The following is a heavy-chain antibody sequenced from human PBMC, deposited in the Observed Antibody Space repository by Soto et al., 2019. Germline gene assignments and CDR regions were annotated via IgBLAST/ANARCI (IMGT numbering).Heavy chain of an antibody. CDR3: VRDEFDSSGRYCGGPH. CDR1: GFTFSNYW. CDR2: IRNDGSTT. Sequence: EVQLVESGGGLVQPGGSLRLSCAASGFTFSNYWMHWVRQAPGKGLMWVSRIRNDGSTTDYADSVKGRFTVSRDNAKNTLSLQMNSLRAEDTAVYYCVRDEFDSSGRYCGGPHWGQGAQVTGTS. D-gene: IGHD3-22*01. V-gene: IGHV3-74*01. J-gene: IGHJ4*02.